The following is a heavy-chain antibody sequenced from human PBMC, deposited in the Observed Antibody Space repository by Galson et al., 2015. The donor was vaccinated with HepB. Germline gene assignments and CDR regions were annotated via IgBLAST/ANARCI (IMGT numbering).Heavy chain of an antibody. Sequence: SVKVSCKASGYTFTSYYMHWVRQAPGQGLEWMGIINPSGGSTSYAQKFQGRVTMTRDTSTSTVYMELSSLRSEDTAVYYCARDSQRDGYNSAFDIWGQGTMVTASS. V-gene: IGHV1-46*01. D-gene: IGHD5-24*01. CDR3: ARDSQRDGYNSAFDI. CDR2: INPSGGST. J-gene: IGHJ3*02. CDR1: GYTFTSYY.